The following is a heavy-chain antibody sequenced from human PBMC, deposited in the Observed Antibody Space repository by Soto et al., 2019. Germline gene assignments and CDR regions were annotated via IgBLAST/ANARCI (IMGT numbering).Heavy chain of an antibody. Sequence: SETLSLTCTVSGCSISSYYWSWIRQPPGKGLEWIGYIYYSGSTNYNPSLKSRVTISVDTSKNQFSLKLSSVTAADTAVYYCARGGDFWSGYSTHYYYGMDVWGQGTTVTVSS. CDR3: ARGGDFWSGYSTHYYYGMDV. CDR2: IYYSGST. D-gene: IGHD3-3*01. J-gene: IGHJ6*02. V-gene: IGHV4-59*01. CDR1: GCSISSYY.